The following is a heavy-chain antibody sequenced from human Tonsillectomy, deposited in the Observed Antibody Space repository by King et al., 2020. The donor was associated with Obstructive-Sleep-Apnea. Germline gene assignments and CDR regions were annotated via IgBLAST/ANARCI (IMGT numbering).Heavy chain of an antibody. CDR1: GGSFSGYY. CDR3: ARGSGYVDY. CDR2: IKQSGST. V-gene: IGHV4-34*01. D-gene: IGHD1-26*01. Sequence: VQLQQWGAGLLKPSETLSLTCAVYGGSFSGYYWSWIRQTPGKGLEWIGDIKQSGSTNYNPSLPSRVTMSVYTSKHHFSLKLGSLTAADTAVYYCARGSGYVDYWGQET. J-gene: IGHJ4*02.